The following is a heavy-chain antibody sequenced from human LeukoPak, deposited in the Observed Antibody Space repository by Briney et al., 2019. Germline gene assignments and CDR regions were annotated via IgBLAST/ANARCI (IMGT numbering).Heavy chain of an antibody. V-gene: IGHV4-34*01. Sequence: SETLSLTCAVYGGSFSGYYWSWIRQPPGKGLEWIWEINHSGSTNYNPSLKSRVTISVDTSKNQFSLQLSSVTAAETAVYHCARARYLIVVVPAARHNWFDPWGEGTMVTVSS. D-gene: IGHD2-2*01. CDR1: GGSFSGYY. CDR2: INHSGST. J-gene: IGHJ5*02. CDR3: ARARYLIVVVPAARHNWFDP.